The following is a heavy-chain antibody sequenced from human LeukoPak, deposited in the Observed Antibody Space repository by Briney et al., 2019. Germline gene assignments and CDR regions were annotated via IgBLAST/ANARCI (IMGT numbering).Heavy chain of an antibody. Sequence: SETLSLTCTVSGGSISSGTYYWGWIRQPPGKGLEWIGSIYHSGSTYYNPSLKSRVTISVDTSKDQLSLKLSSLTAADTAVYYCARDRKYYDHMDVWGKGTTVTVSS. CDR1: GGSISSGTYY. D-gene: IGHD1-14*01. CDR2: IYHSGST. J-gene: IGHJ6*03. CDR3: ARDRKYYDHMDV. V-gene: IGHV4-39*07.